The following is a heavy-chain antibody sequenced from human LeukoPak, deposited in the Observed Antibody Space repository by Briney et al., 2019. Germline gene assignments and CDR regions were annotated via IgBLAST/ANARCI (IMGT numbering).Heavy chain of an antibody. CDR1: GFTFSSYA. CDR2: ISYDGSNK. V-gene: IGHV3-30*04. Sequence: PGGSLRLSCAASGFTFSSYAMHWVRQAPGKGLEWVAVISYDGSNKYYADSVKGRFTISRDNSKNTLYLQMNSLRAEDTAVYYCAPPYGSGSYRSNYFDYWGQGTLVTVSS. J-gene: IGHJ4*02. D-gene: IGHD3-10*01. CDR3: APPYGSGSYRSNYFDY.